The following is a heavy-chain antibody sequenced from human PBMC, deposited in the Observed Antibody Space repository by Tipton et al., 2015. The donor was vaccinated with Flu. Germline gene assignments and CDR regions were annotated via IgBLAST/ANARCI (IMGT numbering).Heavy chain of an antibody. Sequence: QLVQSGAEVKKPGASVKVSCKASGYTFTGYYMHWVRQAPGQGLEWMGWINPNSGGTNYAQKFQGWVTMTRDTSISTAYMELSRLRSDDTAVYYCARDIVVVPAAIEPGELNNYHYGMDVWGQGTTVTVSS. CDR2: INPNSGGT. CDR3: ARDIVVVPAAIEPGELNNYHYGMDV. D-gene: IGHD2-2*01. CDR1: GYTFTGYY. J-gene: IGHJ6*02. V-gene: IGHV1-2*04.